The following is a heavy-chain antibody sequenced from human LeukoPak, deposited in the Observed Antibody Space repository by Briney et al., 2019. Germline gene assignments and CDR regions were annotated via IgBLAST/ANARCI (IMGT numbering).Heavy chain of an antibody. CDR3: ARVSPSSTSPIAFDI. J-gene: IGHJ3*02. D-gene: IGHD2-2*01. CDR2: ISYDGSNK. V-gene: IGHV3-30*03. Sequence: GGSLRLSCAASGFTFSSYGMHWVRQAPGKGLEWVAVISYDGSNKYYADSVKGRFTISRDNSKNTLYLQMNSLRAEDTAVYYCARVSPSSTSPIAFDIWGQGTMVTVSS. CDR1: GFTFSSYG.